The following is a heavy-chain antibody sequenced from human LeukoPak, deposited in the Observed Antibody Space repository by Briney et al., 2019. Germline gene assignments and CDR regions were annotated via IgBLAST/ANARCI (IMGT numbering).Heavy chain of an antibody. J-gene: IGHJ4*02. Sequence: PSETLSLTCAVYGGSFSGYYWSWIRQPPGKGLEWIGEIKHSRSTNTNPSLKRRVTPSVDTTKNTFCLQLSTVAAADTAVYNCVRGGSRDSCGYYRYWGRGTLVTVSS. V-gene: IGHV4-34*01. CDR2: IKHSRST. CDR3: VRGGSRDSCGYYRY. D-gene: IGHD3-22*01. CDR1: GGSFSGYY.